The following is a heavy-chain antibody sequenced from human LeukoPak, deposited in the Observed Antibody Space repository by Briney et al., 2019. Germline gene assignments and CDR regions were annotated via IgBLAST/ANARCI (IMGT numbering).Heavy chain of an antibody. V-gene: IGHV4-39*01. CDR3: AGYIAAAGTYYFDY. J-gene: IGHJ4*02. CDR1: GGSISSSSYY. Sequence: PSETLSLTCTVSGGSISSSSYYWGWIRQPPGKGLEWIGSIYYSGSTYYNPSLKSRVTISVDMSKNQFSLKLSSVTAADTAVYYCAGYIAAAGTYYFDYWGQGTLVTVSS. D-gene: IGHD6-13*01. CDR2: IYYSGST.